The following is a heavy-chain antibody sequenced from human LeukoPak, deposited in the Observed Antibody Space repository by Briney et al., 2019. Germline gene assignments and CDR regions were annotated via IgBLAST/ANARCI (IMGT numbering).Heavy chain of an antibody. D-gene: IGHD1-1*01. V-gene: IGHV3-9*01. CDR1: GSTFDDYA. CDR3: AKVEGASKASVY. Sequence: PGRSLRLSCAASGSTFDDYAMHWIRHAPGKGLEWVSGISWNSGSIGYADSVKGRFTISRDNSKNTLYLQMYSLRAEDTAVYYCAKVEGASKASVYWGQGALVTVSS. J-gene: IGHJ4*02. CDR2: ISWNSGSI.